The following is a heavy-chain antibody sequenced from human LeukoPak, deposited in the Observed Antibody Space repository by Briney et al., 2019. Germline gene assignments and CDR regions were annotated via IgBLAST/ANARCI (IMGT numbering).Heavy chain of an antibody. D-gene: IGHD3-3*01. CDR3: ASRGVGSGYSFDY. CDR1: GYTFTSYD. V-gene: IGHV1-8*01. CDR2: MNPNSGNT. Sequence: ASVKVPCKASGYTFTSYDINWVRQATGQGLEWMGWMNPNSGNTGYAQKFQGRVTMTRNTSISTAYMELSSLGSEDTAVYYCASRGVGSGYSFDYWGQGTLVTVSS. J-gene: IGHJ4*02.